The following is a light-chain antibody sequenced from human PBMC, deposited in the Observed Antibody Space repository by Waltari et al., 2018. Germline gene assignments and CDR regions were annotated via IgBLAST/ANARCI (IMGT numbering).Light chain of an antibody. V-gene: IGKV3-20*01. CDR1: QSVSSA. Sequence: EIVLTQSPGSLSSSPGDSVTLSCRASQSVSSALAWYQQKPGQAPRLLIFGASNRATGIPDRFSGSGSETDFSLTISRLEPEDFAVYYCQHYVRLPATFGRGTKVEIK. CDR2: GAS. J-gene: IGKJ1*01. CDR3: QHYVRLPAT.